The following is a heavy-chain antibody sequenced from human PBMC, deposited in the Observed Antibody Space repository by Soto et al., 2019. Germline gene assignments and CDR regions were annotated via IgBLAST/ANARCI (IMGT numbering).Heavy chain of an antibody. D-gene: IGHD3-9*01. CDR2: MNPNSGNT. CDR1: GYTFTSYD. V-gene: IGHV1-8*01. J-gene: IGHJ4*02. Sequence: ASVKVSCKATGYTFTSYDIDWVRQATGQGLEWMGWMNPNSGNTGYAQKFQGRVTMTRNTSISTAYMELSSLRSEDTAVYYCARERTYFGDYWGQGTLGTVSS. CDR3: ARERTYFGDY.